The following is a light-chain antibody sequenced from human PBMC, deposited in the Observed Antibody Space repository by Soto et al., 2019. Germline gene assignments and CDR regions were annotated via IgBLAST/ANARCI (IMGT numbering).Light chain of an antibody. V-gene: IGKV1-27*01. Sequence: DIQMTQSPSSLSVSIGDTVAITCRASQGISNHLAWYQRKAGKVPKLLIFAASTLRPGVPSRFSGSGVGTDFTRTISSLQPEDVATYFCQKYNSAPYTFGQGTKLEIK. CDR1: QGISNH. CDR3: QKYNSAPYT. CDR2: AAS. J-gene: IGKJ2*01.